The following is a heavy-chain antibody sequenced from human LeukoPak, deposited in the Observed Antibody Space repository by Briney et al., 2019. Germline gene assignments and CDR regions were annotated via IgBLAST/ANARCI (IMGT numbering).Heavy chain of an antibody. J-gene: IGHJ4*02. Sequence: GGSLRLSCAASGFTFSSYSMNWVRQAPGKGLEWVSSISSSSSYIYYADSVKGRFTISRDNAKNSLYLQMSSLRAEDTAVYYCARDCSGGSCYLAFDYWGQGTLVTVSS. D-gene: IGHD2-15*01. CDR1: GFTFSSYS. CDR3: ARDCSGGSCYLAFDY. V-gene: IGHV3-21*01. CDR2: ISSSSSYI.